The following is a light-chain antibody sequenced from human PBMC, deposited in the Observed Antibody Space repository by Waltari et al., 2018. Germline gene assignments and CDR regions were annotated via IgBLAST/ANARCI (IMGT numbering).Light chain of an antibody. CDR2: EVA. J-gene: IGLJ2*01. Sequence: QSALTQPPSASGSPGQSVTISCTGTSRDVGGIDYVSWYQLHPGKAPKLLIYEVAKRPSGAPDRFSGSKSANTASLTVSDLQPDDEADYYCSSYGGSNNVLFGGGTKLTVL. V-gene: IGLV2-8*01. CDR1: SRDVGGIDY. CDR3: SSYGGSNNVL.